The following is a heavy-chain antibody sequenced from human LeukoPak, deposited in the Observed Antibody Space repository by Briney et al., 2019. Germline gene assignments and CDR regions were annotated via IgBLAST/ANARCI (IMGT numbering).Heavy chain of an antibody. D-gene: IGHD3-10*01. CDR3: AKAYYGPGTYYRDFDY. CDR2: ISGSAGST. J-gene: IGHJ4*02. Sequence: PGGSVRLSCAASGYTFSSYAMSWVRQAPGKGLEWVSVISGSAGSTYYTDSVKGRVTISRDNSETTRYLEMNSLRAEDTAVYYCAKAYYGPGTYYRDFDYWGQGTLVTVSS. V-gene: IGHV3-23*01. CDR1: GYTFSSYA.